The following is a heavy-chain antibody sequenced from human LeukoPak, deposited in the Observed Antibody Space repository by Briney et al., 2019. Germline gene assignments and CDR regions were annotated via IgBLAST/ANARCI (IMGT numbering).Heavy chain of an antibody. Sequence: PGGSLRLSCAASGFAFSVYAMSWVRQAPGKGLEWVSRISGSGYTTYYADSVKGRFTISRDNSKNTLYLQLNTLRAADTARTYRERNSTDNCYGATDTSGHGKLFTLSS. J-gene: IGHJ5*01. CDR2: ISGSGYTT. CDR3: ERNSTDNCYGATDT. D-gene: IGHD2/OR15-2a*01. CDR1: GFAFSVYA. V-gene: IGHV3-23*01.